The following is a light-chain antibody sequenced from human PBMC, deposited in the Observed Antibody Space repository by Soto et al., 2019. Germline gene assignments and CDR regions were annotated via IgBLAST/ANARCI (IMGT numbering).Light chain of an antibody. CDR1: QSVAGS. CDR2: DIS. Sequence: VLTQSPATISLSPGARAILSCRASQSVAGSLAWYQQKPGQAPRLLIYDISTRAAAIPARFSGSGSGTEFTLTVSSLEPEDFALYYCQQRSNRITFGQGTRLEI. V-gene: IGKV3-11*01. J-gene: IGKJ5*01. CDR3: QQRSNRIT.